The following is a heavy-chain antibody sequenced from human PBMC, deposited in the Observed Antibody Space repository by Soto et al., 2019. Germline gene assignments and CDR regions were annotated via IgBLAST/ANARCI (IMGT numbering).Heavy chain of an antibody. CDR2: INPSGGST. CDR3: ARVGPPSGILTGYYKHYYYYGMDV. Sequence: ASVKVSCKASGYTFTSYYMHWVRQAPGQGLEWMGIINPSGGSTSYAQKFQGRVTITTDTSTSTAYMELSSLRSEDTAVYYCARVGPPSGILTGYYKHYYYYGMDVWGQGTTVTVSS. CDR1: GYTFTSYY. J-gene: IGHJ6*02. D-gene: IGHD3-9*01. V-gene: IGHV1-46*01.